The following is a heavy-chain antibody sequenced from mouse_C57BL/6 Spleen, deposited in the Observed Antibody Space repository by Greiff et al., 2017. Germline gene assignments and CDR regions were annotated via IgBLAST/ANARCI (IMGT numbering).Heavy chain of an antibody. J-gene: IGHJ2*01. CDR3: SRASIYYCNCVWFDY. Sequence: QVQLKQPGAELVMPGASVKLSCKASGYTFTSYWMHWVKQRPGQGLEWIGQIDPSDSYTNYNQKFKGKSTLTVDKSSSTAYMQISSLTSEDSAVYYCSRASIYYCNCVWFDYWGQGTTLTVSS. V-gene: IGHV1-69*01. CDR2: IDPSDSYT. CDR1: GYTFTSYW. D-gene: IGHD2-1*01.